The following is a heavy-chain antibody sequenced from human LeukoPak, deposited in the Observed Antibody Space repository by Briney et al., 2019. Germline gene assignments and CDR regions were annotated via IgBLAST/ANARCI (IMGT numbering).Heavy chain of an antibody. CDR3: ARDPYNGSYGDDYYYYMDV. Sequence: HPGGSLRLSCAASGFTFSSHWMSWVRQAPGKGLEWVANIKQDGSEKYYVDSVKGRFTISRDNAKNSLSLQMNSLRAEDTAVYYCARDPYNGSYGDDYYYYMDVWGKGTTVTISS. CDR2: IKQDGSEK. J-gene: IGHJ6*03. D-gene: IGHD1-26*01. CDR1: GFTFSSHW. V-gene: IGHV3-7*01.